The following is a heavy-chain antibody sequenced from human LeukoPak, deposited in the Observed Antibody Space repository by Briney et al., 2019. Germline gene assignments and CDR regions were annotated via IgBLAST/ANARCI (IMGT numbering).Heavy chain of an antibody. D-gene: IGHD1-1*01. Sequence: RASVKVSCKASGYTFTGYYMHWVRQAPGQGLEWMGWINPNSGSTNYAQKFQGRVTMTRDTSISTAYMELSRLRSDDTAVYYCARGGPGYYFDYWGQGTLVTASS. CDR3: ARGGPGYYFDY. CDR1: GYTFTGYY. CDR2: INPNSGST. J-gene: IGHJ4*02. V-gene: IGHV1-2*02.